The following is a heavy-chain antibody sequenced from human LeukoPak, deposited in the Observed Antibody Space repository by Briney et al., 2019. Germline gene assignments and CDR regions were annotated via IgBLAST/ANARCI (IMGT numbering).Heavy chain of an antibody. CDR3: ARLSIAARPAPDY. J-gene: IGHJ4*02. CDR2: ISSSSSYI. D-gene: IGHD6-6*01. CDR1: GFTFSSYS. Sequence: GGSLRLSCAASGFTFSSYSMNWVRQAPGKGLEWVSSISSSSSYIYYADSVKGRFTISRDNAKNSLYLQMNSLRAEDTAVYYCARLSIAARPAPDYWGQGTLVTVSS. V-gene: IGHV3-21*01.